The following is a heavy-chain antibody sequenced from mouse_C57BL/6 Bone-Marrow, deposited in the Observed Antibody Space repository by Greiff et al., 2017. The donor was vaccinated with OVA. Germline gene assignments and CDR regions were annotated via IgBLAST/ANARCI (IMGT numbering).Heavy chain of an antibody. Sequence: EVKLQQSVAELVRPGASVKLSCTASGFNIKNTYMHWVKQRPEQGLEWIGRIDPANDNTKYAPKFQGKATMTADTSSNTAYLQLSSRSSEDTAVYCCARGNFGSSFYAMDYWGQGTSVTVSS. D-gene: IGHD1-1*01. CDR2: IDPANDNT. CDR3: ARGNFGSSFYAMDY. CDR1: GFNIKNTY. V-gene: IGHV14-3*01. J-gene: IGHJ4*01.